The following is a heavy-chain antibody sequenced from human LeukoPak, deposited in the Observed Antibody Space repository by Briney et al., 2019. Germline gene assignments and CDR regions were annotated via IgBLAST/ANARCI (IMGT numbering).Heavy chain of an antibody. CDR3: TRHAPKEDSQLVDY. J-gene: IGHJ4*02. D-gene: IGHD6-13*01. CDR2: IRSKANSYAT. V-gene: IGHV3-73*01. Sequence: GGSLRLSCAASGFTFSGSAMHWVRQASGKGLEWVGRIRSKANSYATAYAASVKGRFTISRDDSKNTAYLQMNSLKTEDTAVYYCTRHAPKEDSQLVDYWGQGTLVTVSS. CDR1: GFTFSGSA.